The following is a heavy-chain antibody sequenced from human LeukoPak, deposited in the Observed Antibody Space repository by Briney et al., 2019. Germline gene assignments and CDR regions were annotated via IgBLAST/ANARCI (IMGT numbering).Heavy chain of an antibody. CDR1: GGSISSYY. CDR2: IYYSGST. CDR3: ARGSSSSLLWYFDY. V-gene: IGHV4-59*12. D-gene: IGHD6-6*01. J-gene: IGHJ4*02. Sequence: KPSETLSLTCTVSGGSISSYYWSWIRQPPGKGLEWIGYIYYSGSTNYNPSLKSRVTISVDTSKNQFSLRLNSLTAADTAVYYCARGSSSSLLWYFDYWGQGTLVTVSS.